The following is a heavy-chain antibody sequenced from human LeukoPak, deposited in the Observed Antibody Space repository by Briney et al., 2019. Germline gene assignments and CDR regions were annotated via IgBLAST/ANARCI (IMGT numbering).Heavy chain of an antibody. J-gene: IGHJ4*02. D-gene: IGHD3-10*01. Sequence: PGGSLRLSCAASGFTFSSYWMHWVRQVPGKGLVWLAHVNSDGSSTSYAESVRGRFTISRDNAENTLYLQMNSLRAEDTAVYYCARSDYGSYYFDYWGQGTLVTVSS. CDR1: GFTFSSYW. CDR2: VNSDGSST. V-gene: IGHV3-74*01. CDR3: ARSDYGSYYFDY.